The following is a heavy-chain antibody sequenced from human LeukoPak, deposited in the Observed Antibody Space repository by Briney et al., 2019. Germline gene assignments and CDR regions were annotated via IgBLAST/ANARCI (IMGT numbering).Heavy chain of an antibody. CDR1: GGSISSYY. D-gene: IGHD2-15*01. CDR2: IYYSGST. Sequence: SETLSLTCTVSGGSISSYYWSWIRQPPGKGLEWIGYIYYSGSTNYNPSLKSRVTISVDTSKNQFSLKLSSVTAADTAVYYCARASECSGGSCYSETPWFDPWGQGTLVTVSS. V-gene: IGHV4-59*01. CDR3: ARASECSGGSCYSETPWFDP. J-gene: IGHJ5*02.